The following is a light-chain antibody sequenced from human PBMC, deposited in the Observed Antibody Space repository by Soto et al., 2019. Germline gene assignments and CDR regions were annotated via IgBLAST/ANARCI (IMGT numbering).Light chain of an antibody. V-gene: IGKV1-9*01. Sequence: IQLTQSPSSLSASVGNRVTITCRASQGISNFLAWYQQKPGKAPKLLIYKASTLKSGVPSRFSGSGSGTEFTLTISSLQPDDFATYYCQQYNSYPWTFGQGTKVDIK. J-gene: IGKJ1*01. CDR1: QGISNF. CDR2: KAS. CDR3: QQYNSYPWT.